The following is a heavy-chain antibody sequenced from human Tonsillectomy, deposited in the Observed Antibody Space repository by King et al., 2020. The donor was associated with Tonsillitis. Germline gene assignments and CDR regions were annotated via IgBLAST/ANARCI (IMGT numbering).Heavy chain of an antibody. J-gene: IGHJ4*02. CDR2: INHSGST. CDR3: AGGPRAYYDFWSGHYYFDY. V-gene: IGHV4-34*01. Sequence: VQLQQWGAGLFKPSETLSLTCAVYGGSFSGYYWSWIRQPPGKGLEWIGEINHSGSTNYNPSLKSRVTISVDTSKNQFSLKLSSLTAADTAVYYCAGGPRAYYDFWSGHYYFDYWGQGTLVTVSS. D-gene: IGHD3-3*01. CDR1: GGSFSGYY.